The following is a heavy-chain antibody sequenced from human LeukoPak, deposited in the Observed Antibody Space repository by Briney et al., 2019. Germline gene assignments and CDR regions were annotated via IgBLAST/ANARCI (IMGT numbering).Heavy chain of an antibody. CDR2: IYYSGST. CDR3: ARVSDYDSSGYYYSGYWFDP. D-gene: IGHD3-22*01. CDR1: GGSISSSSYY. V-gene: IGHV4-39*07. J-gene: IGHJ5*02. Sequence: SETPSLTCTVSGGSISSSSYYWGWIRQPPGKGLEWIGSIYYSGSTYYNPSLKSRVTISVDTSKNQFSLKLSSVTAADTAVYYCARVSDYDSSGYYYSGYWFDPWGQGTLVTVSS.